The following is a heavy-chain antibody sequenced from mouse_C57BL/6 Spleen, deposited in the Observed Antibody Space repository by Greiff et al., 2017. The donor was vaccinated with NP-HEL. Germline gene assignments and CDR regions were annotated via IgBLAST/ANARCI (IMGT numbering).Heavy chain of an antibody. CDR1: GFNIKDYY. D-gene: IGHD2-5*01. CDR2: IDPEDGET. J-gene: IGHJ4*01. V-gene: IGHV14-2*01. Sequence: EVKLQESGAELVKPGASVKLSCTASGFNIKDYYMHWVKQRTEQGLEWIGRIDPEDGETKYAPKFQGKATITADTSSNTAYLQLSSLTSEDTAVYYCATVYSNPYYYAMDYWGQGTSVTVSS. CDR3: ATVYSNPYYYAMDY.